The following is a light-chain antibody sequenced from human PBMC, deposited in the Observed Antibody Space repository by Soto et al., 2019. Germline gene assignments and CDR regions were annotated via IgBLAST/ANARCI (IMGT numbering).Light chain of an antibody. CDR2: KVS. Sequence: DIQMTQSPSTLSASVGDRVTITCRASQSVNDWLAWYQQKPGKAPNLLIYKVSNLESGVISRFSGSGSGTEFTLTISSLQPDDFATYYCQQYNSYSWTFGQGTKVEIK. CDR3: QQYNSYSWT. J-gene: IGKJ1*01. CDR1: QSVNDW. V-gene: IGKV1-5*03.